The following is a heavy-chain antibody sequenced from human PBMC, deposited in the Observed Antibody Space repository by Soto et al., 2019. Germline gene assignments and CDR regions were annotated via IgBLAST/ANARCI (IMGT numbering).Heavy chain of an antibody. D-gene: IGHD6-19*01. Sequence: VASVKVSCKASGYTFTGYYVHWVRQAPGQGLEWMGRIDPNSGGSHYAQKFQGRVTMARDTSISTAYMELNSLRSDDTAVYYCARDGPGIVVTAGAVGGMDVWGQGTTVTVSS. J-gene: IGHJ6*02. CDR3: ARDGPGIVVTAGAVGGMDV. CDR1: GYTFTGYY. CDR2: IDPNSGGS. V-gene: IGHV1-2*06.